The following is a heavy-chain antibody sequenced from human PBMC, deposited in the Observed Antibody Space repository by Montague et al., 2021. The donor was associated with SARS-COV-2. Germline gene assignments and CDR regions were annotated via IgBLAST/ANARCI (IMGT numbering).Heavy chain of an antibody. CDR2: IYYSGST. V-gene: IGHV4-59*01. CDR1: GGSISSYY. Sequence: SETRSLTCTVSGGSISSYYWSWIRQPPGKGLEWIGYIYYSGSTNYNPSLKSRVTISVDTSKNQFSLKLSSVTAADTAVYYCAREKGGSYSGRRYYYYYYMDVWGKGTTVTVSS. D-gene: IGHD1-26*01. J-gene: IGHJ6*03. CDR3: AREKGGSYSGRRYYYYYYMDV.